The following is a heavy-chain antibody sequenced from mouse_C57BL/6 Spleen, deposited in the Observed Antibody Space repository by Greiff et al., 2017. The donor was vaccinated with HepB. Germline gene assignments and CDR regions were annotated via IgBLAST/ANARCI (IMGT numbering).Heavy chain of an antibody. V-gene: IGHV7-3*01. CDR1: GFTFTDYY. CDR3: ARYMKMARGYGMDY. Sequence: EVQGVESGGGLVQPGGSLSLSCAASGFTFTDYYMSWVRQPPGKALEWLGFIRNKANGYTTEYSASVKGRFTISRDNSQSILYLQMNALRAEDSATYYCARYMKMARGYGMDYWGQGTSVTVSS. D-gene: IGHD3-3*01. CDR2: IRNKANGYTT. J-gene: IGHJ4*01.